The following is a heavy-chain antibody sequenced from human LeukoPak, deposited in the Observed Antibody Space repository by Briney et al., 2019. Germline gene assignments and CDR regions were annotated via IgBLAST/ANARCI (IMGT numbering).Heavy chain of an antibody. V-gene: IGHV3-48*01. CDR1: GFTFSSYG. J-gene: IGHJ4*02. CDR2: ISRRSDTI. Sequence: PGGSLRLSCAASGFTFSSYGVNWVRQAPGKGLEWVLYISRRSDTIYYADSMKGRFTISRDNPENSLYQQMNSLRAEDTAVYYCARRDYHGSSGYYASSYWGQGTLVTVSS. D-gene: IGHD3-22*01. CDR3: ARRDYHGSSGYYASSY.